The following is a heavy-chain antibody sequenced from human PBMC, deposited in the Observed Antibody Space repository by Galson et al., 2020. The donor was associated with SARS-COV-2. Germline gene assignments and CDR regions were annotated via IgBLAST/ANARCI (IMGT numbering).Heavy chain of an antibody. D-gene: IGHD3-10*01. CDR2: IKSAAAGGTA. Sequence: GGSLRLSCAASGFTFTNAWLSWVRQAPGKGLEWVGRIKSAAAGGTADYAASVKGRFTISRDDSKNLVFLQMNSLKTEDTGVYSCITYYYTHTGLDVPWGQGTLVTVSS. CDR3: ITYYYTHTGLDVP. V-gene: IGHV3-15*01. CDR1: GFTFTNAW. J-gene: IGHJ1*01.